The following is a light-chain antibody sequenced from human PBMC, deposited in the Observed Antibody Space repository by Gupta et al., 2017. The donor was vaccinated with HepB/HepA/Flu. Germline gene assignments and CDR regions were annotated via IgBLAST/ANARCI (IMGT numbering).Light chain of an antibody. V-gene: IGKV3-11*01. CDR1: QSVSSY. CDR3: QQRSNWLT. Sequence: ELVLTQSPATLSVSPGERATLSCRASQSVSSYLAWYQQKPGQAPRLLIYDASNRATGIPARFSGSWSGTDITLTISSLEPEDFAVYYCQQRSNWLTFGGGTKVEIK. CDR2: DAS. J-gene: IGKJ4*01.